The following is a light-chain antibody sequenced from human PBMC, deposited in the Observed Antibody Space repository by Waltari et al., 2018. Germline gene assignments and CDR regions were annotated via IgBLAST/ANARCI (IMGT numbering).Light chain of an antibody. Sequence: QSALTQPASVSGSPGQSITISCTGTSSDIGRYYYVSWYQHHPGKAPTLMIFAVNERPSGVSNRFSGSKSGNAASLTISGLQADDEAHYYCSSYTTTSTYVFGTGTKVTVL. CDR1: SSDIGRYYY. V-gene: IGLV2-14*03. J-gene: IGLJ1*01. CDR2: AVN. CDR3: SSYTTTSTYV.